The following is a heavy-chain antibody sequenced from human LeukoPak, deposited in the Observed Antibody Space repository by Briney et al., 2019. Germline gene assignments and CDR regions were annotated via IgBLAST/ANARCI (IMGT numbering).Heavy chain of an antibody. V-gene: IGHV3-15*01. CDR1: GFTFSNAW. D-gene: IGHD3-22*01. J-gene: IGHJ4*02. CDR3: TTVTDSSGYYYRRRPFDY. CDR2: IKSKTDGGTT. Sequence: PGGSLRLSCAASGFTFSNAWMSWVRQAPGKGLEWVGRIKSKTDGGTTDYAAPVKGRFTISRDDSKNTLYLQMNSLKTEDTAVYYCTTVTDSSGYYYRRRPFDYWGQGTLVTVSS.